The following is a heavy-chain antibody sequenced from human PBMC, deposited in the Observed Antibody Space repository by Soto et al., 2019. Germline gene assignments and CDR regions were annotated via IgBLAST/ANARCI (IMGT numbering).Heavy chain of an antibody. D-gene: IGHD2-8*01. CDR3: AKEDDAWTNGHFDI. Sequence: EVQLLESGGGWVQPGGSLRLSCAASGFAFSSYDMSWVRQAPGKGLEWVSGISGSGGSAYYADSVKGRFTISRDNPKNTLDVRMNSLRSEDTAIYYCAKEDDAWTNGHFDIWGQGTLVTVSS. J-gene: IGHJ3*02. CDR1: GFAFSSYD. CDR2: ISGSGGSA. V-gene: IGHV3-23*01.